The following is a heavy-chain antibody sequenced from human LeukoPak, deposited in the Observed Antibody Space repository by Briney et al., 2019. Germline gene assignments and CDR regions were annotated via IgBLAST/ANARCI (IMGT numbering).Heavy chain of an antibody. D-gene: IGHD5-18*01. CDR2: INSDGSST. Sequence: GGSLRLSCAASGFTLSSYWMHWVRQAPGKGLVWVSRINSDGSSTSYADSVKGRFTISRDNAKNTLYLQMNSLRAEDTAVYYCAKDKYSYGYDYWGQGTLVTVSS. V-gene: IGHV3-74*01. J-gene: IGHJ4*02. CDR1: GFTLSSYW. CDR3: AKDKYSYGYDY.